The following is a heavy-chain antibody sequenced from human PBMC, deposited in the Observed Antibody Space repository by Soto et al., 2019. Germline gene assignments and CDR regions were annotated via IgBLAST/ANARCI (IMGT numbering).Heavy chain of an antibody. D-gene: IGHD5-18*01. V-gene: IGHV1-18*01. J-gene: IGHJ6*03. Sequence: ASVKVSCKASGYTFTSYGISWVRQAPGQGLEWMGWISAYNGNTNYAQRPQGRVTMTTDTSTSTAYMELRSLRSDDTAVYYCARVVDTAMVKSSIHYYYMDVWGKGTTVTVSS. CDR1: GYTFTSYG. CDR2: ISAYNGNT. CDR3: ARVVDTAMVKSSIHYYYMDV.